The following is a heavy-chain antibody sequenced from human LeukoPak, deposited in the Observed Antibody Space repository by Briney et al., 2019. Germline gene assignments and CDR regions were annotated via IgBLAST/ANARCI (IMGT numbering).Heavy chain of an antibody. CDR2: IYPGDSDT. V-gene: IGHV5-51*01. J-gene: IGHJ3*02. CDR1: GYSFTSYW. CDR3: ARRAPLGYCSGGSCHDAFDI. D-gene: IGHD2-15*01. Sequence: GESLKISCKGSGYSFTSYWIGWVRQMPGKGLEWMGIIYPGDSDTSYSPSFQGQVTISADKSISTAYLQWSSLKASDTAMYYCARRAPLGYCSGGSCHDAFDIWGQGTMVTVSS.